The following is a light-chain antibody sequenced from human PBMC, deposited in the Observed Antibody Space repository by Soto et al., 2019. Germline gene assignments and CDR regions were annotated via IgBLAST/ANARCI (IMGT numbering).Light chain of an antibody. CDR1: SSNIGSNY. CDR2: RNN. J-gene: IGLJ2*01. Sequence: QLVLTQPPSASGTPGQRGTISCSGSSSNIGSNYVYWYQQLPGTAPKLLIYRNNQRPSGVPDRFSGSKSGTSASLAISGLRSEDEADYYCAAWDDSLGGVVFGGGTQLTVL. V-gene: IGLV1-47*01. CDR3: AAWDDSLGGVV.